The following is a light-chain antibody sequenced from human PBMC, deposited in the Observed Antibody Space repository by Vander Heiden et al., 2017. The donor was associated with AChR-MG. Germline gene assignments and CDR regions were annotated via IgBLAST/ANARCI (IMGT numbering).Light chain of an antibody. CDR1: STDVGSYDY. V-gene: IGLV2-8*01. CDR3: SSFAGSNTWV. CDR2: EVT. J-gene: IGLJ3*02. Sequence: QSALTQPPSASGSPGQSVTISCPGTSTDVGSYDYVPWYQPHPGKGPKLMIYEVTKRPSGVPDRFSGSKSGNTASLTVSGLQAEDEADYYCSSFAGSNTWVFGGGTKVTVL.